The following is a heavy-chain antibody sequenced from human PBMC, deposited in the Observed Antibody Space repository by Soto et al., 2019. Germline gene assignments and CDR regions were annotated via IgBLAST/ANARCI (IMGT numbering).Heavy chain of an antibody. Sequence: QVQLVQSGPEVKKSGSSVKVSCKLSGGTFTSETISWVRQAPGQGLEWMGRIIPILGTGNYAQKFQGRIRITEDKSTNTGYMELSSLTSDDTAVYICAREEGSYNMGTFPFYYMDVWGIGTTVTVSS. CDR2: IIPILGTG. J-gene: IGHJ6*03. D-gene: IGHD3-10*01. CDR3: AREEGSYNMGTFPFYYMDV. CDR1: GGTFTSET. V-gene: IGHV1-69*08.